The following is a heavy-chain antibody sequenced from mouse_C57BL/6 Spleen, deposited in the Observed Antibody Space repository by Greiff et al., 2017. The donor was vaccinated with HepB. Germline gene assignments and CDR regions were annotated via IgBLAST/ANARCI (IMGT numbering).Heavy chain of an antibody. CDR2: ILPGSGST. CDR1: GYTFTGYW. D-gene: IGHD1-1*01. J-gene: IGHJ2*01. Sequence: VQLQQSGAELMKPGASVKLSCKATGYTFTGYWIEWVKQRPGHGLEWIGEILPGSGSTNYNEKFKGKATFTADTSSNTAYMQLSSLTTEDSAIYYWARWRFYYYGSSYVDYWGQGTTLTVSS. V-gene: IGHV1-9*01. CDR3: ARWRFYYYGSSYVDY.